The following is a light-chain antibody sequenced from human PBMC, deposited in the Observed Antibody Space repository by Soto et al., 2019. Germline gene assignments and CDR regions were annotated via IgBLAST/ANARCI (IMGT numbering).Light chain of an antibody. Sequence: EIVMTQSPATLSVSPGERATLSCRASQSISSNLAWYQQKPGQAPRLHIYSASTRATGIPARFSGSGSGTEFTLTISSLQSEDFAVYYCQQCNNWPRTFGRGTKLEIK. CDR2: SAS. CDR3: QQCNNWPRT. V-gene: IGKV3-15*01. CDR1: QSISSN. J-gene: IGKJ2*01.